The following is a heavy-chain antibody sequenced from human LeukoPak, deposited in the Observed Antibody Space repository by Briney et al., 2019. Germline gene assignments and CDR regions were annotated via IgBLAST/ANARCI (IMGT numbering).Heavy chain of an antibody. V-gene: IGHV5-51*01. D-gene: IGHD6-13*01. J-gene: IGHJ4*02. CDR2: IYPGDSDT. CDR1: GYMFTSHW. CDR3: ARRPLYSSNWYFFDY. Sequence: GESLQISCKCSGYMFTSHWIGWVRQLPGKGLEWMGIIYPGDSDTRYSPSFQGQVTISADKSITTAYLQWSSLQASDTAIYYCARRPLYSSNWYFFDYWGQGTLVTVSS.